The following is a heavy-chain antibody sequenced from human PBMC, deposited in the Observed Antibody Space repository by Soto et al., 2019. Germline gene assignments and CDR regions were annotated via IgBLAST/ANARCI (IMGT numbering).Heavy chain of an antibody. CDR1: GGSVTNINYF. D-gene: IGHD3-22*01. V-gene: IGHV4-39*01. Sequence: SETLSLTCSVAGGSVTNINYFWAWIRQSPGKELEWIANIYYTGTTFYNPSLRSRVSMTIDASKNRFSLNLSSVTASDTALYYCARHEYVSSSYDLLDVWGRGTMVTVSS. J-gene: IGHJ3*01. CDR3: ARHEYVSSSYDLLDV. CDR2: IYYTGTT.